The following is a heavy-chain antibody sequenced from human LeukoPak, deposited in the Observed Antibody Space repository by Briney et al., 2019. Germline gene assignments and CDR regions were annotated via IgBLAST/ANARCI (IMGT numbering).Heavy chain of an antibody. CDR3: AKSHDYYYYYMDV. J-gene: IGHJ6*03. CDR1: GVTFDDYA. Sequence: GRSLRLSCAASGVTFDDYAMRWVRQAPGKGLEWVSGISWNSGSIGYADSVKGRFTISRDNAKNSLYLQMNSLRAEDTALYYCAKSHDYYYYYMDVWGKGTTVTVSS. V-gene: IGHV3-9*01. CDR2: ISWNSGSI.